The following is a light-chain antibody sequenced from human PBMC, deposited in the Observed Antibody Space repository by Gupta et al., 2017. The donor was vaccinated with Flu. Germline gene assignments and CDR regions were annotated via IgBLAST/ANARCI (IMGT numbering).Light chain of an antibody. CDR3: GAWDDSLNGYV. CDR2: SNI. CDR1: SSNIGRNT. V-gene: IGLV1-44*01. J-gene: IGLJ1*01. Sequence: QSVLTQPPSASGTPGQRVTISCSGSSSNIGRNTINWYQQLPGTAPKLLIYSNIQRPSGVPDRFSGSKSGTSASLAISGLQSDDEADYYCGAWDDSLNGYVFATGTKVTVL.